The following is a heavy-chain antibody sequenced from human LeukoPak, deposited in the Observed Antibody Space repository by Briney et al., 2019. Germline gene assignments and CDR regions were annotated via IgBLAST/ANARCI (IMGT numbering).Heavy chain of an antibody. V-gene: IGHV3-7*01. Sequence: PGGSLRLSCAASGFTFSSYWMSWVRQAPGKGLEWVANIKQDGSEKYYVDSVKGRFTISRDNAKNSLYLQMNSLRAEDTAVYYCARDTYYDYVWGSYRPDAFDIWGQGTMVTVSS. CDR2: IKQDGSEK. CDR1: GFTFSSYW. J-gene: IGHJ3*02. D-gene: IGHD3-16*02. CDR3: ARDTYYDYVWGSYRPDAFDI.